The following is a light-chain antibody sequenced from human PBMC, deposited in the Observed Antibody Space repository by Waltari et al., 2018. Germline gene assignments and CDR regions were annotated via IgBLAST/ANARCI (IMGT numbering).Light chain of an antibody. CDR1: QSVSSN. CDR3: QQYNNWPPWT. J-gene: IGKJ1*01. CDR2: GAS. Sequence: EIVMTHPPATLSVSPGERATLSCRASQSVSSNLAWYQQKPGQAPRLLIYGASTRATGIPARFSGSGSGTEFTLTISSLQSEDFAVYYCQQYNNWPPWTFGQGTKVEIK. V-gene: IGKV3-15*01.